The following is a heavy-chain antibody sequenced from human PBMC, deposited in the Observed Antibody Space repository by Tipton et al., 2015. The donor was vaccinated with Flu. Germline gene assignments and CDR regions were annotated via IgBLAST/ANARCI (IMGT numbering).Heavy chain of an antibody. V-gene: IGHV4-38-2*01. CDR3: ARHTGDSVRGVIDY. CDR1: GYSISSGYY. CDR2: IYHSGST. J-gene: IGHJ4*02. D-gene: IGHD3-10*02. Sequence: GLVKPSETLSLTCAVSGYSISSGYYWGWVWQPPGKGLEWIGTIYHSGSTYYNPSLKSRLTMSVDTSKNQFSLKLSSVTAADTAVYYCARHTGDSVRGVIDYWGQGTLVTVSS.